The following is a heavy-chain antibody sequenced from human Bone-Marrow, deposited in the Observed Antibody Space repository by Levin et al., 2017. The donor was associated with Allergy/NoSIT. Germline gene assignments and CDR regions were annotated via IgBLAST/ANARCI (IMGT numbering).Heavy chain of an antibody. J-gene: IGHJ6*04. CDR1: GFTFPDFH. CDR2: IDGTSFYT. CDR3: AREGSLFSNSTPTDV. D-gene: IGHD1-26*01. V-gene: IGHV3-11*06. Sequence: KPGGSLRLSCAASGFTFPDFHMSWIRQAPGKGLEWISYIDGTSFYTNYAASVKGRFTISRHNTKNLLYLQMNSLRVDDTGVYYCAREGSLFSNSTPTDVWGKGTTVTVSS.